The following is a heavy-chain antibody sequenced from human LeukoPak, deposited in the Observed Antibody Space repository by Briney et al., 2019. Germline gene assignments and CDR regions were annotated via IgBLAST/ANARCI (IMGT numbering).Heavy chain of an antibody. CDR2: IYSGGST. CDR3: ARDSGIAAAGSPTHFDY. Sequence: PGGSLRLSCAASGFTVSSNYMSWVRQAPGKGLEWVSVIYSGGSTYHADSVKGRFTISRDNSKNTLYLQMNSLRAEDTAVYYCARDSGIAAAGSPTHFDYWGQGTLVTVSS. CDR1: GFTVSSNY. J-gene: IGHJ4*02. V-gene: IGHV3-66*01. D-gene: IGHD6-13*01.